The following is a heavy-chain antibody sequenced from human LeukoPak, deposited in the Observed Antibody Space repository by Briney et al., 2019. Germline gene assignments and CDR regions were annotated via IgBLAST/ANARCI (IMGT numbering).Heavy chain of an antibody. V-gene: IGHV3-48*04. Sequence: QPGGSLRLSCVASGFTFSSYSLNWVRQAPGKGLEWVSSITSSGNIVYYADSVKGRFTISRDNAKKSLYLQMNSLRAEDTAVYYCARDGYKPFDYWGQGTLVTVSS. J-gene: IGHJ4*02. D-gene: IGHD5-24*01. CDR3: ARDGYKPFDY. CDR1: GFTFSSYS. CDR2: ITSSGNIV.